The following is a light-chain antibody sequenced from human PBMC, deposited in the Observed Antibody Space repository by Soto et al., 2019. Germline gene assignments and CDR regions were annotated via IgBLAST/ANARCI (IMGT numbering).Light chain of an antibody. CDR2: EGT. Sequence: QSVLTQPASVSGSPGQSITITYTGTSSDIGRYKFVSWFQQHPGKAPKLMIFEGTNRPSGVSNRFSGSKSGNTASLTFSGLQAEDEAIYFCSSSTNTITLVIFGGGTKVTVL. V-gene: IGLV2-14*01. J-gene: IGLJ2*01. CDR3: SSSTNTITLVI. CDR1: SSDIGRYKF.